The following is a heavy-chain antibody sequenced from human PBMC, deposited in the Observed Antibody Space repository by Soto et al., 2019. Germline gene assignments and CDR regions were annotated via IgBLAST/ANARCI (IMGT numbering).Heavy chain of an antibody. CDR2: ISSSSSYI. Sequence: GSLRLSCAASGFTFSSYSMNWVRQAPGKGLEWVSSISSSSSYIYYADSVKGRFTISRDNAKNSLNLQMNSLRAEDTAVYYCARGGSSWYLDYWGQGTLVTVSS. D-gene: IGHD6-13*01. CDR3: ARGGSSWYLDY. J-gene: IGHJ4*02. CDR1: GFTFSSYS. V-gene: IGHV3-21*01.